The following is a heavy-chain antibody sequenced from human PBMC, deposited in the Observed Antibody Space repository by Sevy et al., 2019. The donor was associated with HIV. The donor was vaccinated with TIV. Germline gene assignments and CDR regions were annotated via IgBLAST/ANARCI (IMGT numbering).Heavy chain of an antibody. CDR2: MSHDGNYK. Sequence: GGSLRLSCAASGFTFSDYDMHWVREAPGKGLEWVAVMSHDGNYKNHADSVKVRFTISGDNFKNTLYLQMNSLGVDDTALYFCARLFSCGCDCYYLAYWGQGAPVTVSS. CDR1: GFTFSDYD. V-gene: IGHV3-30*04. J-gene: IGHJ4*02. CDR3: ARLFSCGCDCYYLAY. D-gene: IGHD2-21*02.